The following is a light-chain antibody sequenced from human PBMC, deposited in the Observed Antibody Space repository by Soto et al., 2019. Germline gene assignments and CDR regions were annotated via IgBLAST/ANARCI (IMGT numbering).Light chain of an antibody. V-gene: IGLV2-11*01. Sequence: QTVVTQPRSVSGSPGQSVTISCTGTSSDVGGYNYVSWYQQHPGKAPKFMIYDVNKRPSGVPDRFSGSKSGNTASLTISGLQAEDEADYYCCSYAGSSYVFGTGTKVTVL. CDR3: CSYAGSSYV. CDR1: SSDVGGYNY. J-gene: IGLJ1*01. CDR2: DVN.